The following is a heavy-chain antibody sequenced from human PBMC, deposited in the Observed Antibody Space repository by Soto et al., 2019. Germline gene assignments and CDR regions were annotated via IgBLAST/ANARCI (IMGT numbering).Heavy chain of an antibody. V-gene: IGHV3-23*01. Sequence: GGSLRLSCAASGFTFSSYAMSWVRQAPGKGLEWVSAISGSGGSTYYADSVKGRFTISRDNSKNTLYLQMNSLRAEDTAVYYCAKVFSVFGVDSPTYYYGMDVWGQGTTVTVSS. D-gene: IGHD3-3*01. CDR2: ISGSGGST. CDR3: AKVFSVFGVDSPTYYYGMDV. CDR1: GFTFSSYA. J-gene: IGHJ6*02.